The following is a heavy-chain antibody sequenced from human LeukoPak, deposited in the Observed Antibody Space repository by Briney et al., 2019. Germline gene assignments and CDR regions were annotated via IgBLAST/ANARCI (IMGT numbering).Heavy chain of an antibody. J-gene: IGHJ4*02. CDR2: IYYSGST. V-gene: IGHV4-39*07. Sequence: KPSETLSLTCTVSGGSISSSSYYWGWIRQPPGKGLEWIGSIYYSGSTYYNPSLKSRVTISVDTSKNQFSLKLSSVTAADTAVYYCARDFRPDDSSGYYYVRGRGTFDYWGQGTLVTVSS. CDR3: ARDFRPDDSSGYYYVRGRGTFDY. CDR1: GGSISSSSYY. D-gene: IGHD3-22*01.